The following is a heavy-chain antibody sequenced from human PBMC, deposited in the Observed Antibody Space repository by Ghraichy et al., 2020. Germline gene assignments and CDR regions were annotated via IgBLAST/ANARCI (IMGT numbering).Heavy chain of an antibody. CDR3: ARDKWGHMDV. J-gene: IGHJ6*02. V-gene: IGHV3-74*01. Sequence: GGSLRLSCAASGFTFSTYWMHWVRQDLGKGLVWVSRINGEGSSTDYADSVKGRLTISRDNAKNTLYLQMNSLRVEDTAIYYCARDKWGHMDVWGQGTTVIVSS. D-gene: IGHD1-26*01. CDR1: GFTFSTYW. CDR2: INGEGSST.